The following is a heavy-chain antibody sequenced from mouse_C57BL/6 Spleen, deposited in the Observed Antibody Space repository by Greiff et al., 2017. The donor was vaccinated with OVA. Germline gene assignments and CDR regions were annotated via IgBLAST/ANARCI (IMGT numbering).Heavy chain of an antibody. Sequence: QVQLQQSGAELVRPGASVTLSCKASGYTFTDYEMHWVKQTPVHGLEWIGAIDPETGGTAYNQKFKGKATLTAAKSSSTAYMERRSLTSDESAVYYSTTSEYDDTFAYWGQGTLVTVSA. J-gene: IGHJ3*01. CDR2: IDPETGGT. D-gene: IGHD2-3*01. CDR3: TTSEYDDTFAY. V-gene: IGHV1-15*01. CDR1: GYTFTDYE.